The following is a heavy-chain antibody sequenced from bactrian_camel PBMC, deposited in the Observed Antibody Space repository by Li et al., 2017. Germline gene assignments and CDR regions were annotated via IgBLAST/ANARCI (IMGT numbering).Heavy chain of an antibody. D-gene: IGHD1*01. J-gene: IGHJ4*01. CDR1: GFSSADTD. V-gene: IGHV3S66*01. CDR2: LRPDGSS. Sequence: DVQLVESGGGSVQAGETLILSCAASGFSSADTDMDWYRQAPGRECELVSRLRPDGSSAYGDFVKGRFTAYRDNKKNTVFLQMNSLKPEDTAVYYCAAHRTLADWSRALTTRAYTAVGQGTQVTVS.